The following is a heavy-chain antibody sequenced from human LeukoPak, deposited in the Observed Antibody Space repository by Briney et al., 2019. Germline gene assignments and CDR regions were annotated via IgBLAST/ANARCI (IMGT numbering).Heavy chain of an antibody. CDR2: LKKKTDGGTT. J-gene: IGHJ4*02. D-gene: IGHD3-16*01. Sequence: PRGSLRLSCAASGFTFSNAWMNWVRRAPGKGLEWVARLKKKTDGGTTDYAAPVKGRFSISRDDSRNMLYLQMDRLKTEDTAIYYCTTFSYVLDYWGQGTLVTVSS. CDR3: TTFSYVLDY. CDR1: GFTFSNAW. V-gene: IGHV3-15*01.